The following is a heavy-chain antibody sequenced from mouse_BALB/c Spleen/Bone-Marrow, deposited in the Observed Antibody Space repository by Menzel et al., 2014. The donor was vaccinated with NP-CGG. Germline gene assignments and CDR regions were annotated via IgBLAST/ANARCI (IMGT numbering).Heavy chain of an antibody. J-gene: IGHJ4*01. D-gene: IGHD1-1*01. CDR3: ARDYGSRIYAMDY. V-gene: IGHV1-67*01. CDR2: ISTYSGNT. CDR1: GYTFTDYA. Sequence: VQLQQSGPELVRPGVSVKISCKGSGYTFTDYAMHWVKQSHAKSLEWIGVISTYSGNTNYNQKLKGKATMTVDKSSSTAYMEPAKLTSEDSAIYYCARDYGSRIYAMDYWGQGTSVTVSS.